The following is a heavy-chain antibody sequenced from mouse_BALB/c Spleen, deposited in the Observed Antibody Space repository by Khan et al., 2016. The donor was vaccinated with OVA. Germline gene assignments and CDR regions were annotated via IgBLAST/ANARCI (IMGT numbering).Heavy chain of an antibody. D-gene: IGHD2-4*01. CDR3: TRTPGDYWSKYFDY. J-gene: IGHJ2*01. CDR2: ISSGGSFT. Sequence: EVELVESGGGLVKPGGSLKFSCAASGFTFSNYAMSWVRQTPEKRLEWVATISSGGSFTYYPDSVKGRFTISSDQAKHTLYLQTNSLRSEDTALYDCTRTPGDYWSKYFDYWGQGTTLTVSS. CDR1: GFTFSNYA. V-gene: IGHV5-9-3*01.